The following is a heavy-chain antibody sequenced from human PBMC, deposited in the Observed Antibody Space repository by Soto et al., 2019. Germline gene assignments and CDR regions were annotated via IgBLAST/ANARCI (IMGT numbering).Heavy chain of an antibody. V-gene: IGHV3-48*02. D-gene: IGHD2-21*02. CDR2: ISSSSDNT. Sequence: LAESGGGLVYPGGSLRLSCVASGFSFSDYSMNWVRQAPGKGLQWVSYISSSSDNTYYADSVKGRFTVSRDNAKNALFLQMNSLRDDDTATYYCARLPKGSLVTAWGQGTRVTVSS. CDR3: ARLPKGSLVTA. CDR1: GFSFSDYS. J-gene: IGHJ4*02.